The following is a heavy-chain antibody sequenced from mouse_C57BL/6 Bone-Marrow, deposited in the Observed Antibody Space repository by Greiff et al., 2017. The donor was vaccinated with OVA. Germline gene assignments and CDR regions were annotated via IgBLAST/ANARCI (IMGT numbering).Heavy chain of an antibody. CDR3: TREAPIVTRAWFAY. Sequence: EVQRVESGEGLVKPGGSLKLSCAASGFTFSSYAMSWVRQTPEKRLEWVAYISSGGDYIYYADTVKGRFTISRDNARNTLYLQMSSLKSEDTAMYYCTREAPIVTRAWFAYWGQGTLVTVSA. D-gene: IGHD2-5*01. J-gene: IGHJ3*01. CDR2: ISSGGDYI. V-gene: IGHV5-9-1*02. CDR1: GFTFSSYA.